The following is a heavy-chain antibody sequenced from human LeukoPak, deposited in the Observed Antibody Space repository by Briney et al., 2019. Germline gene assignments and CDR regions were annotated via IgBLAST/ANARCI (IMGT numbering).Heavy chain of an antibody. V-gene: IGHV4-59*01. CDR3: ARGSRLDV. Sequence: PSETLSLTCTVSGGSISSYYWSWIRQPPGKGLEWIGYIYYSGSTNYNPSLKSRVTISVDTSKNQFSLKLSSVTAADTAVYYCARGSRLDVWGKGTTVPVSS. CDR1: GGSISSYY. J-gene: IGHJ6*04. CDR2: IYYSGST.